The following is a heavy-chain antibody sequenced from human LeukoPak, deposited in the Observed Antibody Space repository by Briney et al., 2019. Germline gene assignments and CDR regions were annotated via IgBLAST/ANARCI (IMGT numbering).Heavy chain of an antibody. D-gene: IGHD2-2*01. CDR2: IYYSGST. CDR3: ASPPRRGQLLEDY. CDR1: GASISSSTDY. Sequence: PSETLSLTCTVSGASISSSTDYWGWIRQPPGKGLEWIGSIYYSGSTYYNPSLKSRVTISVDTSKNQFSLKLSSVTAADTAVYYCASPPRRGQLLEDYWGQGTLVTVSS. V-gene: IGHV4-39*01. J-gene: IGHJ4*02.